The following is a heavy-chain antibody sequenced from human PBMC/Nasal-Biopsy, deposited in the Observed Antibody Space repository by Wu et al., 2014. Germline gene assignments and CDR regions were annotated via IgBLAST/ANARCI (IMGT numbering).Heavy chain of an antibody. CDR3: ARGRPPYSGSYLNWFDP. CDR1: GGSISSGNYW. V-gene: IGHV4-61*02. D-gene: IGHD1-26*01. J-gene: IGHJ5*02. Sequence: TLSLTCTVSGGSISSGNYWWNWIRQPAGKGLEWIGRIYTSGITNYNPSLKSRATISVDKSKNQFSLELTSVTATDTAVYYCARGRPPYSGSYLNWFDPWGQGTLVTVSS. CDR2: IYTSGIT.